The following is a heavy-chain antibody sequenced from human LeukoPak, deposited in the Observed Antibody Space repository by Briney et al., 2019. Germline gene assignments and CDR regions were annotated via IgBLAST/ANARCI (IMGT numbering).Heavy chain of an antibody. J-gene: IGHJ5*01. V-gene: IGHV3-7*01. CDR1: GFTFSHYW. Sequence: GGSLRLSCAASGFTFSHYWMSWVRQAPGKGLEWVASINQDGSQRGYVDSVKGRFTISRDNAENSLFLQLTSLRVDDTAVFFCASLTLLEPGRSAQLFDFRGQGTLVTVSS. D-gene: IGHD2/OR15-2a*01. CDR2: INQDGSQR. CDR3: ASLTLLEPGRSAQLFDF.